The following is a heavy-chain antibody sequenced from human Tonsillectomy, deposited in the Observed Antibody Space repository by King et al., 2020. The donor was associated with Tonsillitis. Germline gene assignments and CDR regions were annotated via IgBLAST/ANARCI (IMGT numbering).Heavy chain of an antibody. CDR1: GGSISSGGYY. D-gene: IGHD5-18*01. J-gene: IGHJ4*02. CDR3: ARLDTAMLEMYYFDY. CDR2: IYYSGST. V-gene: IGHV4-31*03. Sequence: VQLQESGPGLVKPSQTLSLTCTVSGGSISSGGYYWSWIRQHPGKGLEWIGYIYYSGSTYYNPSLKSRVTISVDTSKNQFSLKLSSVTAADTAVYYCARLDTAMLEMYYFDYWGQGTLVTVSS.